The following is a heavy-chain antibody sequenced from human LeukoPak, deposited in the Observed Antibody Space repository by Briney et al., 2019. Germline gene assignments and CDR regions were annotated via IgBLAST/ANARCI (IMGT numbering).Heavy chain of an antibody. J-gene: IGHJ5*02. CDR1: GGSISSGGYY. D-gene: IGHD2-2*02. CDR3: ARRVGVVVPAAIAGWFDP. Sequence: SQTLSLTCTVSGGSISSGGYYWSWIRQHPGKGLEWIGYIYYSGGTYYNPSLKSRVTISVDTSKNQFSLKLSSVTAADTAVYYCARRVGVVVPAAIAGWFDPWSQGTLVTVSS. CDR2: IYYSGGT. V-gene: IGHV4-31*03.